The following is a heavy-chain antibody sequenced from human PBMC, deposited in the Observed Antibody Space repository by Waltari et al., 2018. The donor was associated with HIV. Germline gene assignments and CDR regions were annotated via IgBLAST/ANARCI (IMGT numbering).Heavy chain of an antibody. Sequence: QVQVVESGGSLVQPGWSRRLSCAASGFSLSSYGMQWVRQAPGKGLEWVELIWYDGSKKDYGDSVKGRLTIFSDKSKNTVFLQMTRLRVEDTATYYCARGEGGYTYGYNWLDLWGQGTVVTVSS. CDR3: ARGEGGYTYGYNWLDL. J-gene: IGHJ5*02. CDR1: GFSLSSYG. D-gene: IGHD1-26*01. CDR2: IWYDGSKK. V-gene: IGHV3-33*01.